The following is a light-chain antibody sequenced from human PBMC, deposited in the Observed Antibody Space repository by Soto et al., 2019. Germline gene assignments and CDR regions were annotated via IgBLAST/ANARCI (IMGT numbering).Light chain of an antibody. CDR3: QQYGSSPPVP. CDR1: QSVSSSY. J-gene: IGKJ5*01. CDR2: GAS. Sequence: EIVLTQSPGTLSLSPGERATLSCRASQSVSSSYLAWYQQKPGQAPRLLIYGASGRATGIPDRFSGSGSGTDFTLNISRLEPEDFAVYYCQQYGSSPPVPFGQGTRLEIK. V-gene: IGKV3-20*01.